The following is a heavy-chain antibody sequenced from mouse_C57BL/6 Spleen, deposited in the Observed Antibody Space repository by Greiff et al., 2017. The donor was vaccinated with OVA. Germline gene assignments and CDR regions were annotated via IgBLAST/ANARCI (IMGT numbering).Heavy chain of an antibody. D-gene: IGHD1-1*01. CDR2: IRLKSDNYAT. J-gene: IGHJ4*01. CDR3: TGRPYYGSSFYYAMDY. V-gene: IGHV6-3*01. CDR1: GFTFSNYW. Sequence: EVKLEESGGGLVQPGGSMKLSCVASGFTFSNYWMNWVRQSPEKGLEWVAQIRLKSDNYATHYAESVKGRFTISRDDSKSSVYLQMNNLRAEDTGIYYCTGRPYYGSSFYYAMDYWGQGTSVTVSS.